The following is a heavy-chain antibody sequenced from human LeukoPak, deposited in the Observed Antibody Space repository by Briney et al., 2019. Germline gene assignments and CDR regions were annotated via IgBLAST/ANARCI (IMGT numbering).Heavy chain of an antibody. D-gene: IGHD2-15*01. V-gene: IGHV4-4*07. Sequence: SEALSLTCTVSGGSISSYYWSWIRQPAGKGLEWIGRIYSSGSTNYNPSLKSRVTMSVDTSKNQFSLKLSSVTAADTAVYYCARDGLGSRPLDYWGQGTLVTVSS. CDR3: ARDGLGSRPLDY. CDR1: GGSISSYY. CDR2: IYSSGST. J-gene: IGHJ4*02.